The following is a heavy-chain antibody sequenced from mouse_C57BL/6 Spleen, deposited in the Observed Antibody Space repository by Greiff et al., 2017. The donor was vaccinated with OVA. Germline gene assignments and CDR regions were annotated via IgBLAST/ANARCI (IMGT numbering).Heavy chain of an antibody. Sequence: DVHLVESGGGLVKPGGSLKLSCAASGFTFSSYAMSWVRQTPEKRLEWVATISDGGSYTYYPDNVKGRFTISRDNAKNNLYLQMSHLKSEDTAMYYCARDGAGEDYFDYWGQGTTLTVSS. CDR2: ISDGGSYT. J-gene: IGHJ2*01. CDR3: ARDGAGEDYFDY. CDR1: GFTFSSYA. D-gene: IGHD2-13*01. V-gene: IGHV5-4*01.